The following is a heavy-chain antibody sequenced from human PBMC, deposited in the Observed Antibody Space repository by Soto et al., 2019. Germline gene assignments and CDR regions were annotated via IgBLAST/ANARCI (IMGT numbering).Heavy chain of an antibody. Sequence: EVQLVESGGGLVQPGGSLRLSCAASGFTVSSNYMSWVRQAPGKGLECVSVIYSGGSTYYADSVQGRFTISRHHSKNTYELQMSRLRCEDTAVYYSARRAAGTPRGMYVWCQGTTVTVSS. V-gene: IGHV3-53*04. J-gene: IGHJ6*02. CDR1: GFTVSSNY. CDR3: ARRAAGTPRGMYV. CDR2: IYSGGST. D-gene: IGHD6-13*01.